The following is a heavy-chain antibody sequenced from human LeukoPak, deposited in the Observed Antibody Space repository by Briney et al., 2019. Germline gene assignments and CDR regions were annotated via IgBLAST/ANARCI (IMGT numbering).Heavy chain of an antibody. V-gene: IGHV4-39*07. J-gene: IGHJ6*03. Sequence: SETLSLTCTVSGGSISSSSYYWGWIRQPPGKGLEWIGSIYYSGSTYYNPSLKSRVTISVDTSKNQFSLKLSSVTAADTAVYYCARVTVATIPDYYYYMDVWGKGTTVTISS. D-gene: IGHD5-12*01. CDR3: ARVTVATIPDYYYYMDV. CDR1: GGSISSSSYY. CDR2: IYYSGST.